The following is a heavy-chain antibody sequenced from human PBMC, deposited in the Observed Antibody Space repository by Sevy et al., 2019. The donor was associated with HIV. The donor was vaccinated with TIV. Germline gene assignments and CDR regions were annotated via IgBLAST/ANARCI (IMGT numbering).Heavy chain of an antibody. CDR2: ITGGGGST. CDR1: GFTFNNYG. V-gene: IGHV3-23*01. J-gene: IGHJ4*02. D-gene: IGHD3-22*01. Sequence: GGSLRLSCAASGFTFNNYGMFWVRQAPEEGLEWVSGITGGGGSTYYAASVKGRFTVSRGSSRNTLYLQMNSLRVEDTAVYYCAKGNYETGTQYFDYWGQGSLVTVSS. CDR3: AKGNYETGTQYFDY.